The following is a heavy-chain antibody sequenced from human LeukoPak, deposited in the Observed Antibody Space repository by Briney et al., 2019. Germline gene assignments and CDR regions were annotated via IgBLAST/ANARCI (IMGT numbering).Heavy chain of an antibody. CDR2: IIPIFGTA. D-gene: IGHD3-10*01. V-gene: IGHV1-69*13. J-gene: IGHJ4*02. CDR1: GGTFSSYA. CDR3: ARGGIWGSGSYSFDY. Sequence: SVKVSCKASGGTFSSYAISWVRQAPGQGLEWMGGIIPIFGTANYAQKFQGRVTITADESTSTAYMELSSLRSEDTAVYYCARGGIWGSGSYSFDYWGQGTLVTVSS.